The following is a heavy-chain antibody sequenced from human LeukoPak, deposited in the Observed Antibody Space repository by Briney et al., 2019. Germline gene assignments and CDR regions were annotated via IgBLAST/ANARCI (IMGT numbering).Heavy chain of an antibody. CDR3: ARIYGSGSYWDY. CDR1: GFTFNNYE. Sequence: PGGSLRLSCAVSGFTFNNYEMNWVRQAPGKGLEWISYITSGASPIHYADSVKGRYTISRDNAKNSLYLQMNSLRVEDTAVYYCARIYGSGSYWDYWGQGTLVTVSS. CDR2: ITSGASPI. J-gene: IGHJ4*02. D-gene: IGHD3-10*01. V-gene: IGHV3-48*03.